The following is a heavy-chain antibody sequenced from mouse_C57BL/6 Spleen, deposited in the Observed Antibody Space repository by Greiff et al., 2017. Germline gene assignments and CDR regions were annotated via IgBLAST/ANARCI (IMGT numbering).Heavy chain of an antibody. CDR2: IHPNSGST. CDR3: ARWSYGNYDFDY. J-gene: IGHJ2*01. V-gene: IGHV1-64*01. CDR1: GYTFTSYW. Sequence: QVQLQQPGAELVKPGASVKLSCKASGYTFTSYWMHWVKQRPGQGLEWIGMIHPNSGSTNYNEKFKSKATLTVDKSSSTAYMQLSSLTSEDSAVYYCARWSYGNYDFDYWGQGTTLTVSS. D-gene: IGHD2-1*01.